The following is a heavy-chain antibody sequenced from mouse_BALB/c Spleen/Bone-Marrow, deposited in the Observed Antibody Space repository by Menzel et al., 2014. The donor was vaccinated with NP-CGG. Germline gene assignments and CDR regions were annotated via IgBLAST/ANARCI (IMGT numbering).Heavy chain of an antibody. CDR2: ISSGGSYT. D-gene: IGHD1-1*01. CDR3: ARHITTVVADY. CDR1: GFTFSSYA. J-gene: IGHJ2*01. Sequence: EVKLVESGGGLVKPGASLKLSCAASGFTFSSYAMSWVRQTPEKRLEWVATISSGGSYTYYPDSVKGRSTISRDNAKNTLSLQMSNLRSEDTAMYYCARHITTVVADYWGQGTPLTVSS. V-gene: IGHV5-9-3*01.